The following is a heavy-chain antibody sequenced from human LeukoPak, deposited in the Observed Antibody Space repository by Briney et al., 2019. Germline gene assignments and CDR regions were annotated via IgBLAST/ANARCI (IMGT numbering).Heavy chain of an antibody. Sequence: SQTLSLTCAVSGGSISSGGYSWIWLRQPPGKGLKGIGYIYHSGSTYYTPSLKSRVTISVDRSKNQFSLKLSSVTAADTAVYYCARGGHVDTAMAIDYWDQGTLVTVSS. D-gene: IGHD5-18*01. CDR1: GGSISSGGYS. J-gene: IGHJ4*02. CDR3: ARGGHVDTAMAIDY. CDR2: IYHSGST. V-gene: IGHV4-30-2*01.